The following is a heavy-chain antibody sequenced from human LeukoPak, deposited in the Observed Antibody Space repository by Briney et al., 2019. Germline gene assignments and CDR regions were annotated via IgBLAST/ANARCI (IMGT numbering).Heavy chain of an antibody. J-gene: IGHJ3*02. CDR2: IWYDGSNE. Sequence: GGSLRLSCAASGFTFRNYGMHWVRQAPGKGLEWMAVIWYDGSNEYYADSVKGRFTISRDNSKNTLYLQMNSLRAEDTGVYYYARDPGDDYGDAFDIWGQGTMATVSS. D-gene: IGHD4-17*01. CDR3: ARDPGDDYGDAFDI. CDR1: GFTFRNYG. V-gene: IGHV3-33*01.